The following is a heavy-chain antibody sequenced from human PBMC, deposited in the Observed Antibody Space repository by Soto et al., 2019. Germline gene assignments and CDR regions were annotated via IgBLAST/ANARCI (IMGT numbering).Heavy chain of an antibody. J-gene: IGHJ1*01. CDR1: GFTFSSYA. D-gene: IGHD6-19*01. V-gene: IGHV3-30-3*01. Sequence: QVQLVESGGGVVQPGRSLRLSCAASGFTFSSYAMHWVRQAPGKGLEWVAVISYDGSNKYYADSVKGRFTISRDNSKNPLYLQMNSLRAEDTAVYYCARGGVRQWLVFSTEYFQHWGQGTLVTVSS. CDR3: ARGGVRQWLVFSTEYFQH. CDR2: ISYDGSNK.